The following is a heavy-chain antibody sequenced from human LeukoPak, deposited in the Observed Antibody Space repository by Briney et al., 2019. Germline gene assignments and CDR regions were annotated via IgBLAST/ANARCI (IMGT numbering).Heavy chain of an antibody. CDR2: ISGSGGST. CDR1: GFTFSSYA. CDR3: AKDGRYCSGGSCYSDY. J-gene: IGHJ4*02. D-gene: IGHD2-15*01. Sequence: PGGSLRLSCAASGFTFSSYAMSWVRQAPGKGLEWVSAISGSGGSTYYADSVKSRFTISRDNSKNTLYLQMNSLRAEDTAVYYCAKDGRYCSGGSCYSDYWGQGTLVTVSS. V-gene: IGHV3-23*01.